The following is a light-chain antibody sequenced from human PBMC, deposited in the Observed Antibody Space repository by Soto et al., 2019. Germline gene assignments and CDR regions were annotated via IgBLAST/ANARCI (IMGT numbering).Light chain of an antibody. V-gene: IGLV1-51*02. CDR1: SSNIGNYY. Sequence: QAVLTQPPSVSAAPGQKVTISCSGSSSNIGNYYVCWYQHLPGTAPKFLIYENDKRPSGIPDRLSGSKSGTSATLDITGLQTGDEADYYCAAWEGHLRAVVCGGGTQLTVL. J-gene: IGLJ2*01. CDR3: AAWEGHLRAVV. CDR2: END.